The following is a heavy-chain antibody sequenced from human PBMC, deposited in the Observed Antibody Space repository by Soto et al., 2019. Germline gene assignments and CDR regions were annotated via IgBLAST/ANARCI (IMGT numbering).Heavy chain of an antibody. V-gene: IGHV5-51*01. J-gene: IGHJ6*02. D-gene: IGHD3-10*01. CDR1: GYSFTSYW. CDR2: IYPGDSDT. Sequence: GESLKISCKGSGYSFTSYWIGWVRQMPGKGLEWMGIIYPGDSDTRYSPSFQGQVTISADKSISTAYLQWSSLKASDTAMYYCARQSSMVTYYYYGMDVWGQGTTVTVSS. CDR3: ARQSSMVTYYYYGMDV.